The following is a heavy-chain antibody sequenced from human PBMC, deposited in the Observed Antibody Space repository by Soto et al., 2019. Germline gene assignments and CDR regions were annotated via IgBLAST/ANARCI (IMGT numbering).Heavy chain of an antibody. CDR3: AADLAPTDPYNWFEP. J-gene: IGHJ5*02. Sequence: ASVKVSCKASGGTFSSYAISWVRQAPGQGLEWMGGIIPIFGTANYAQKFQGRVTITADESTSTAYMELSSLRSEDTAVYYCAADLAPTDPYNWFEPWGQGTLVTVSS. CDR1: GGTFSSYA. CDR2: IIPIFGTA. D-gene: IGHD1-1*01. V-gene: IGHV1-69*13.